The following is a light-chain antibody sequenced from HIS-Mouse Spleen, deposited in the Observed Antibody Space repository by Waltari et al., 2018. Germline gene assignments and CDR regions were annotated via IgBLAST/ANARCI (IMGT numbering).Light chain of an antibody. Sequence: QSALTQPASVSGSPGQSITISCTGTSSHVGSYNYVSWYLQHPGKAPKLMIYDVSNRPSGVSNRFSGSKSGNTASLTISGLQAEDEADYYCSSYTSSSFNVVFGGGTKLTVL. CDR2: DVS. CDR1: SSHVGSYNY. V-gene: IGLV2-14*03. CDR3: SSYTSSSFNVV. J-gene: IGLJ2*01.